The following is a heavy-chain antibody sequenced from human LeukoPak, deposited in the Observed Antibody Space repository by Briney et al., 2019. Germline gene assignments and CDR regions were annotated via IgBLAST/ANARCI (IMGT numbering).Heavy chain of an antibody. CDR3: ARDRGFTMGPSNPFDY. Sequence: GGSLRLSCAASGFTFSSYGMHWVRQAPGKGLEWVAVIWYDGGNKYYADSVKGRFTISRDNSKNTLYLQMNSLRAEDTAVYYCARDRGFTMGPSNPFDYWGQGTLVTVSS. CDR2: IWYDGGNK. D-gene: IGHD3-10*01. J-gene: IGHJ4*02. CDR1: GFTFSSYG. V-gene: IGHV3-33*01.